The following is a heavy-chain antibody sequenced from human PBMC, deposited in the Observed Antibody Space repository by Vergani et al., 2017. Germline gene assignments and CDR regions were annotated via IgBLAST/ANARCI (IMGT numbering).Heavy chain of an antibody. J-gene: IGHJ4*02. CDR2: ISSSSNYI. Sequence: EVQLVESGGGLVKPGGSLRISCAASGFSFSSYSMNWVRQAPGKGLEWVSSISSSSNYIYYADSVKRRFTISRDNAKNSLYLQMNSLRAEDTAVYYCARNSSSWNFYFDYWGQGTLVTVSS. CDR3: ARNSSSWNFYFDY. CDR1: GFSFSSYS. V-gene: IGHV3-21*01. D-gene: IGHD6-13*01.